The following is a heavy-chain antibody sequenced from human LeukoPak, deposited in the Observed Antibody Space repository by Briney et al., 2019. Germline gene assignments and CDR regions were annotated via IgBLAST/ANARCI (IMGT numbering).Heavy chain of an antibody. CDR3: VVNEDGGYSVGYQSGYMDD. D-gene: IGHD5-18*01. CDR1: GGTFSSYA. J-gene: IGHJ6*03. Sequence: SVRVSCKASGGTFSSYAISWVRQAPGQGLEWMGGLIPIFGTANYAQKFQGRVTITTDESTSTAYMELSSLRSEDTAVYYCVVNEDGGYSVGYQSGYMDDWGKGTTVTVSS. V-gene: IGHV1-69*05. CDR2: LIPIFGTA.